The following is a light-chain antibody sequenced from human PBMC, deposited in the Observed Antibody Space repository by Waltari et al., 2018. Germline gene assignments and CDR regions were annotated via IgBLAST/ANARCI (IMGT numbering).Light chain of an antibody. J-gene: IGLJ3*02. V-gene: IGLV2-14*03. CDR1: SRDVGAYSY. CDR3: SSDTSSLTLV. CDR2: YVS. Sequence: QSALTQPASVSGSPGQSITISCTGSSRDVGAYSYVSWYQQHPRKAPKRMFFYVSDRPSVVSNRFSGSKSGDTAALTISGIQGEDEADYYCSSDTSSLTLVVGGGTKLTVL.